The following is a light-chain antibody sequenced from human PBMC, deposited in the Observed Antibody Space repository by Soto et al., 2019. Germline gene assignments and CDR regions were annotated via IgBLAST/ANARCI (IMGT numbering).Light chain of an antibody. J-gene: IGKJ4*01. CDR3: QQYGNSLT. V-gene: IGKV3-20*01. CDR2: GAS. CDR1: QSVSSSY. Sequence: EIVLTQSPGTLSLSPGERATLSCRASQSVSSSYLAWYQQKPGQAPRLLIYGASSRATGIPDRFSGSGSGTDFTLTISRLEPEDFAVYYCQQYGNSLTFGGGTKVDLK.